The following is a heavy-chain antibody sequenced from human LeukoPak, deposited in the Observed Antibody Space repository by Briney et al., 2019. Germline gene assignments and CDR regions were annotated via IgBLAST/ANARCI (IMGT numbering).Heavy chain of an antibody. CDR3: YLVAGYCSSTSCYDGGGYWYFDL. Sequence: SETLSLTCTVSGGSISSSSYYWGWIRQPPGKGLEWIGSIYYSGSTYYNPSLKSRVTISVDTSKNQFSLKLSSVTAADTAVYSPYLVAGYCSSTSCYDGGGYWYFDLWGRGTLVTVSS. V-gene: IGHV4-39*07. J-gene: IGHJ2*01. CDR1: GGSISSSSYY. CDR2: IYYSGST. D-gene: IGHD2-2*03.